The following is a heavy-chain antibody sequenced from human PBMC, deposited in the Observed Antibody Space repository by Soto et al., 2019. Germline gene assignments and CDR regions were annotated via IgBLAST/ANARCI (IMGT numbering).Heavy chain of an antibody. V-gene: IGHV3-33*01. D-gene: IGHD3-22*01. CDR1: GFTFSSYG. CDR3: ARTYDSSGYYYSYYYYYGMDV. CDR2: IWYDGSNK. J-gene: IGHJ6*02. Sequence: QVQLVESGGGVVQPGRSLRLSCAASGFTFSSYGMHWVRQAPGKGLEWVAVIWYDGSNKYYADSVKGRFTISRDNSKNTLYLQMNSLRAEDTAVYYCARTYDSSGYYYSYYYYYGMDVWGQGTTVTVSS.